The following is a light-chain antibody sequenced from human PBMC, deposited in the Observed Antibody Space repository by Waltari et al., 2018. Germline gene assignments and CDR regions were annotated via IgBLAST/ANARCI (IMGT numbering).Light chain of an antibody. CDR1: SSDVGGFNY. J-gene: IGLJ2*01. CDR3: SSYTSRNTLI. Sequence: QSALTQPASVSGSPGQSITISCTGTSSDVGGFNYVSWYQQHPGKAPNLMIYDFSKRPSGVSNRFSGSKSGNTASLTISGLQAEDESDYYCSSYTSRNTLIFGGGTKLTVL. CDR2: DFS. V-gene: IGLV2-14*01.